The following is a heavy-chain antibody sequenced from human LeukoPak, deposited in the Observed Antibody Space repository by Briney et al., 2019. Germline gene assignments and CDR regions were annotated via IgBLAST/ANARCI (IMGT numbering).Heavy chain of an antibody. D-gene: IGHD3-3*02. Sequence: GGSLRLSCAASGFALSNYPMGWVRQAPGKGLEWVSGIGEEKSGSWTKSADSVKGRFTISRDNSENMLYLQMDSLTVDDTAVYYCAKAGVISGWDYWGQGVLVTVSS. CDR3: AKAGVISGWDY. CDR1: GFALSNYP. J-gene: IGHJ4*02. V-gene: IGHV3-23*01. CDR2: IGEEKSGSWT.